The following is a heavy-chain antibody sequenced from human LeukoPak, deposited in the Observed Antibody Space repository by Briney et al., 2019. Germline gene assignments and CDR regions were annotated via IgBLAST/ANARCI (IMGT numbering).Heavy chain of an antibody. CDR3: ARGQYYYGSGSYLDY. Sequence: SETLSLTCAVYGGSFSGYYWSWIRQPPGKGLEWIGEINHSGSTNYNPSLKSRVTISVDTSKNQFSLKLSSVTAADTAVYYCARGQYYYGSGSYLDYWGQGTLVTVSS. V-gene: IGHV4-34*01. CDR1: GGSFSGYY. J-gene: IGHJ4*02. D-gene: IGHD3-10*01. CDR2: INHSGST.